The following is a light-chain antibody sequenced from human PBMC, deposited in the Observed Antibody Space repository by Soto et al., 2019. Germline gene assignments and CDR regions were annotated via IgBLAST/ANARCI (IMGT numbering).Light chain of an antibody. Sequence: QSALTQPASVSGSPGQSITISCTGASSDVGGYNYVSWYQHHPGKAPKLMIFDVSNRPSGVSNRFSGSKSVNTASLTISGLQPEDEADYYCSSYTTSNTRQIVFGTGTKVTVL. CDR3: SSYTTSNTRQIV. CDR2: DVS. V-gene: IGLV2-14*03. J-gene: IGLJ1*01. CDR1: SSDVGGYNY.